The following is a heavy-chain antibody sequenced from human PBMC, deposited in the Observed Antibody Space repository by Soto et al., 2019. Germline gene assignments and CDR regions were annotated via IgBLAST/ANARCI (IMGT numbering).Heavy chain of an antibody. CDR1: GGSISSSNW. J-gene: IGHJ6*02. CDR2: IYHSGST. Sequence: SETLSLTCADSGGSISSSNWWSWVRQPPGKGLEWIGEIYHSGSTNYNPSRKSRVTISVDKSKNQFSLELSSLRSEDTAVYYCAAAPPGGSSSFYYYYGMDVWGQGTTVTVSS. D-gene: IGHD6-13*01. V-gene: IGHV4-4*02. CDR3: AAAPPGGSSSFYYYYGMDV.